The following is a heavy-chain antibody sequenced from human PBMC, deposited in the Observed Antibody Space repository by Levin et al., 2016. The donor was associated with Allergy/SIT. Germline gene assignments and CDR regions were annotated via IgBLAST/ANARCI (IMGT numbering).Heavy chain of an antibody. V-gene: IGHV3-74*01. Sequence: GESLKISCAASGFTFSSYWMHWVRQAPGKGLVWVSRINSDGSSTSYADSVKGRFTISRDNAKNTLYLQMNSLRAEDTAVYYCARKIVEGGWFDPWGQGTLVTVSS. CDR3: ARKIVEGGWFDP. J-gene: IGHJ5*02. CDR2: INSDGSST. D-gene: IGHD2-21*01. CDR1: GFTFSSYW.